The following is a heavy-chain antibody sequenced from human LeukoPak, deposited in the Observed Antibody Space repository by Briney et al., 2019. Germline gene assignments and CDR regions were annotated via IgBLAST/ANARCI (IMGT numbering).Heavy chain of an antibody. CDR3: ARYQYDFWSGFWFDP. CDR2: IYYSGST. CDR1: GGSISSGGYY. J-gene: IGHJ5*02. Sequence: TSETLSLTWTVSGGSISSGGYYWSWIRQHPGKGLEWIGYIYYSGSTYYNPSLKSRVTISVDTSKNQFSLKLSSVTAADTAVYYYARYQYDFWSGFWFDPWGQGTLVTVS. V-gene: IGHV4-31*02. D-gene: IGHD3-3*01.